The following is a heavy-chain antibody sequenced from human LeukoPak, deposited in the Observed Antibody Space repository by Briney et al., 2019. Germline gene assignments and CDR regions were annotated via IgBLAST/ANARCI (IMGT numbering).Heavy chain of an antibody. CDR3: ARDRYSGYDFFEGTDY. V-gene: IGHV3-21*01. D-gene: IGHD5-12*01. Sequence: PGGFLRLSCAASGFTFSSYAMSWVRQAPGKELEWVSSISSSSSYIYYADSVKARFTISRDNAKNSLYLQMNSLRAEDTAVYYCARDRYSGYDFFEGTDYWGQGTLVTVSS. J-gene: IGHJ4*02. CDR2: ISSSSSYI. CDR1: GFTFSSYA.